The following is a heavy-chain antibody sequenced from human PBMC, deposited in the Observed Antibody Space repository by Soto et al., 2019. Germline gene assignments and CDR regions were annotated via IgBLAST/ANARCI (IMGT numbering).Heavy chain of an antibody. V-gene: IGHV3-74*01. D-gene: IGHD3-3*01. CDR1: GFTFRNYW. J-gene: IGHJ6*02. Sequence: EVQLVESGGGSVQPGGSLRLSCAVSGFTFRNYWMHWVRQAPGEGLVWVSCTNSDGRTTSHADSVKGRFTISRDNARNTLYLQMNSLRVDDTGVYYCARSISTIYGMDVWGQGTTVTVSS. CDR3: ARSISTIYGMDV. CDR2: TNSDGRTT.